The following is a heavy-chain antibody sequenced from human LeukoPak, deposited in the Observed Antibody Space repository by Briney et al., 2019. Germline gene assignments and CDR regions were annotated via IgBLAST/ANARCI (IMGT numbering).Heavy chain of an antibody. CDR2: ISGSDGTS. Sequence: GGSLRLSCAASGFTFNSFAMNWVHQAPGKGLEWVSSISGSDGTSHYADFVKGRFTISRDNSKNTLYLQMNSLRAEDTAAYYCAKSLGVGGYTRYKGFDQWGQGTLVVVSS. D-gene: IGHD3-16*02. V-gene: IGHV3-23*01. J-gene: IGHJ4*02. CDR1: GFTFNSFA. CDR3: AKSLGVGGYTRYKGFDQ.